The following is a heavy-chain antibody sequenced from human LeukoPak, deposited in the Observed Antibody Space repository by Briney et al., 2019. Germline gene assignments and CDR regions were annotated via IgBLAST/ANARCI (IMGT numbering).Heavy chain of an antibody. CDR1: AYTFTSYG. Sequence: GASVKVSCKASAYTFTSYGISWVRQAPGQGLEWMGWVSAYNGNTNYAQKLEGRLTMTTDTSTSTAYMELRSLRSDDTAVYYCAREKFGSFDYWGQGTLVTVSS. CDR2: VSAYNGNT. J-gene: IGHJ4*02. V-gene: IGHV1-18*01. D-gene: IGHD3-10*01. CDR3: AREKFGSFDY.